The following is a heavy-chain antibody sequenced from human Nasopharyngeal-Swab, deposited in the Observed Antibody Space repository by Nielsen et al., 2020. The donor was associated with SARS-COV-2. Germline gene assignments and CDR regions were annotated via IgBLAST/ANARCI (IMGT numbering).Heavy chain of an antibody. J-gene: IGHJ4*02. CDR2: IIPIFGTA. Sequence: SVKVSCKASGGTFSSHAISWVRQAPGQGLEWMGGIIPIFGTANYAQKFQGRVTITADESTSTAYMELSSLRSEDTAVYYCARDAKAAADYFDYWGQGTLVTVSS. CDR3: ARDAKAAADYFDY. V-gene: IGHV1-69*13. CDR1: GGTFSSHA. D-gene: IGHD6-13*01.